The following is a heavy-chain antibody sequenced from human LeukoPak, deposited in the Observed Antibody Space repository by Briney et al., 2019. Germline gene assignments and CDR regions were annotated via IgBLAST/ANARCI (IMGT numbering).Heavy chain of an antibody. D-gene: IGHD3-16*01. Sequence: SETLSFTCAVYGGSFSGYYWSWIRQPPGKGLEWIGEINHSGSTNYNPSLKSRVTISVDTSKNQFSLKLSSVTAADTAVYYCARLGRVNWFDPWGQGTLVTVSS. CDR1: GGSFSGYY. V-gene: IGHV4-34*01. CDR3: ARLGRVNWFDP. CDR2: INHSGST. J-gene: IGHJ5*02.